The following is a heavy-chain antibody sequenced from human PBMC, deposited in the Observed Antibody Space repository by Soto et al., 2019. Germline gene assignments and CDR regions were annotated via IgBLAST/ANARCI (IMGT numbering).Heavy chain of an antibody. CDR2: ISYDGTNE. Sequence: PGWSPRLSCTVSGCTFSAFVMYLVRQAPGKGLEWVARISYDGTNEDYAESVRGRFTISRDNSKNTLYLDMNSLSAEDSAVYFCAKGVVREPAYFDYWGQGTLGTASS. CDR3: AKGVVREPAYFDY. CDR1: GCTFSAFV. V-gene: IGHV3-30*18. D-gene: IGHD3-10*01. J-gene: IGHJ4*02.